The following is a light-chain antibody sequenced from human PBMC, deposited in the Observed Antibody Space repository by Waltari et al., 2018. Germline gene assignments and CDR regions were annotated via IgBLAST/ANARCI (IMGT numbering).Light chain of an antibody. CDR2: DVY. V-gene: IGLV2-11*01. CDR1: SSDVGGYND. J-gene: IGLJ2*01. CDR3: CSYAGSYTLI. Sequence: QSALTQPRSVSGSPGQSVTISCTGTSSDVGGYNDVTWYQHHPGKAPTLMLYDVYKRPSGVPDRFSGSKSGNTASLTISGLQVEDEADYYCCSYAGSYTLIFGGGTKLTVL.